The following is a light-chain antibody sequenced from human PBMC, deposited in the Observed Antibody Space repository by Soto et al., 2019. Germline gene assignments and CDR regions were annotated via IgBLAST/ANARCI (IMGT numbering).Light chain of an antibody. CDR3: NSYTSSSTRV. V-gene: IGLV2-14*03. CDR2: DVT. J-gene: IGLJ1*01. Sequence: QSVLTQPASVSGSPGQSITISCTGISSDVGRYNYVSWYQQHPGKAPKLMIYDVTNRPSGVSNRFSGSKSGNTASLTISGLQAEDEADYYCNSYTSSSTRVFGTGTKLTVL. CDR1: SSDVGRYNY.